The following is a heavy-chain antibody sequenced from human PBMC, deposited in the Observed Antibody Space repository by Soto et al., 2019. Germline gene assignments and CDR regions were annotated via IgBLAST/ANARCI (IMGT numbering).Heavy chain of an antibody. CDR3: ASPGDVVF. CDR1: GFTFTNYV. J-gene: IGHJ4*02. CDR2: ISGSGGST. V-gene: IGHV3-23*01. D-gene: IGHD3-10*01. Sequence: EVQLLESGGGLVQPGGSLRLSCAASGFTFTNYVMSWVRQAPGKGLEWVSAISGSGGSTYYADSVKGRFTISRDNSKNTLYLQMNTLRAEDTAVYYCASPGDVVFWGQGTLVTVSS.